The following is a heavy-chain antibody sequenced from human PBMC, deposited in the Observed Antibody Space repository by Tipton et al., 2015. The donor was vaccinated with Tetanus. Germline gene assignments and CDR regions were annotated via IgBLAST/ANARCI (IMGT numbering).Heavy chain of an antibody. V-gene: IGHV1-69*01. D-gene: IGHD3-16*01. J-gene: IGHJ4*02. CDR1: GGTFSSYA. CDR3: ARGGPYDYVWGSYCKKGYFDY. CDR2: IIPIFGTA. Sequence: QLVQSGAEVKKPGSSVKVSCKASGGTFSSYAISWVRQAPGQGLEWMGGIIPIFGTANYAQKFQGRVTITADESTSTAYMELSSLRSEDTAVYYCARGGPYDYVWGSYCKKGYFDYWGQGTLVTVSS.